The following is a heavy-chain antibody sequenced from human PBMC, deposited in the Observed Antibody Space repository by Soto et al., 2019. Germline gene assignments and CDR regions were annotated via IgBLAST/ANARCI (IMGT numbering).Heavy chain of an antibody. CDR1: GLTFSRYW. V-gene: IGHV3-7*01. J-gene: IGHJ3*02. D-gene: IGHD2-2*01. CDR2: IKQDGSEK. Sequence: EVQMVESGGGLGQPGGSLRLSCAASGLTFSRYWMTWVRQAPGKGLEWVANIKQDGSEKYYVDSVNGRFTISRDNAKNSLHLQMNSLRAEDTAVYYCAGPVVPAANDAFDIWGLGTMVTVSS. CDR3: AGPVVPAANDAFDI.